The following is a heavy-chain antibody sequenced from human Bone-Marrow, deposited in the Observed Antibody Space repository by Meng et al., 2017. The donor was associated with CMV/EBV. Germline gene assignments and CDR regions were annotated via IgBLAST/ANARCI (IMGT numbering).Heavy chain of an antibody. CDR1: GFTFSSYS. V-gene: IGHV3-21*01. CDR2: ISSSSSYI. J-gene: IGHJ6*02. CDR3: ARDSHDFWSGYYQVYYYGMDV. D-gene: IGHD3-3*01. Sequence: GGSLRLSCAASGFTFSSYSMNWVRQAPGKGLEWVSSISSSSSYIYYADSVKGRFTISRDNAKNSLYLQMNSLRAEDTAVYYCARDSHDFWSGYYQVYYYGMDVWGQGTTVTVSS.